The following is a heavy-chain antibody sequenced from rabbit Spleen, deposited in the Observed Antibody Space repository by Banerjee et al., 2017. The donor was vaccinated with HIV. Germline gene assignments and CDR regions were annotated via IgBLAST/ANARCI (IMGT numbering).Heavy chain of an antibody. CDR1: GFDFSTYG. CDR2: IDPIFGAT. J-gene: IGHJ4*01. D-gene: IGHD8-1*01. V-gene: IGHV1S47*01. Sequence: QEQLVESGGGLVQPGGSLKLSCKASGFDFSTYGVSWVRQGPGKGLEWIGYIDPIFGATYYANWVNGRFSISRENAQNTMFLQMTSLTAADTATYFCARDGAGGSYFALWGQGTLVTVS. CDR3: ARDGAGGSYFAL.